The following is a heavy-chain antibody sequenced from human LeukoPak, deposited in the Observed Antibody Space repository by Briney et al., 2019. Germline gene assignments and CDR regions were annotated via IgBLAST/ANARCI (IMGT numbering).Heavy chain of an antibody. CDR2: ISGSGDST. D-gene: IGHD3-10*01. Sequence: GGSLRLSCAASGFTFSSYSMNWVRQAPGKGLEWVSGISGSGDSTYYADSVKGRFTISRDNSKNMLYLQMNSLRAEDTAVYYCVKSPSRVRENVFDIWGQGTMVTVSS. J-gene: IGHJ3*02. CDR3: VKSPSRVRENVFDI. CDR1: GFTFSSYS. V-gene: IGHV3-23*01.